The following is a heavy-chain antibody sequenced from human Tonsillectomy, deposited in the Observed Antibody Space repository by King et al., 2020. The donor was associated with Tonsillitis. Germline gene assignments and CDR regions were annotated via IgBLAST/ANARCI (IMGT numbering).Heavy chain of an antibody. CDR1: GGSISSSSYY. Sequence: QLQESGPGLVKPSETLSLTCTVSGGSISSSSYYWGWIRQPPGKGLESIGNIYYSGSTYYNPSLKSRVTISVDTSKNQFSLKLSSVTAADTAVYYCAREAYYYDSSGYPCGGWFDPWGQGTLVTVSS. J-gene: IGHJ5*02. D-gene: IGHD3-22*01. V-gene: IGHV4-39*02. CDR2: IYYSGST. CDR3: AREAYYYDSSGYPCGGWFDP.